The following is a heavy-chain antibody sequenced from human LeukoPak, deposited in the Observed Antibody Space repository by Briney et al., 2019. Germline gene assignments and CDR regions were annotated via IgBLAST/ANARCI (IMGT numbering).Heavy chain of an antibody. V-gene: IGHV3-9*01. CDR3: AKVWPAIAVAGTFDY. D-gene: IGHD6-19*01. CDR1: GFTFDDYA. Sequence: SGGSLRLSCAASGFTFDDYAMHWVRQAPGKGLEWVSGISWNSGSIGYADSVKGRFTISRDNAKNSLYLQMNSLRAEDTALYYCAKVWPAIAVAGTFDYWGQGTLVTVSS. J-gene: IGHJ4*02. CDR2: ISWNSGSI.